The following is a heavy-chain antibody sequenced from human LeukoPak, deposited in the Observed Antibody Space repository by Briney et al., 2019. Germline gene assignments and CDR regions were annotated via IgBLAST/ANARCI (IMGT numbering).Heavy chain of an antibody. CDR3: ARADYYMDV. J-gene: IGHJ6*03. V-gene: IGHV4-39*07. CDR1: GDSISSSSYY. Sequence: SETLSLTCTVTGDSISSSSYYWAWLRQPPGKGLEWIGNIYNTAITFYNPSLKSRVTISVDTSKNQFSLKLSSVTAADTAVYYCARADYYMDVWGKGTTVTVSS. CDR2: IYNTAIT.